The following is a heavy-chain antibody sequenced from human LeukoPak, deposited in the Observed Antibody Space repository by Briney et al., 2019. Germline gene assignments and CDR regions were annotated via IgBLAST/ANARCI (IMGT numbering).Heavy chain of an antibody. CDR2: IYASGNT. Sequence: TSETLSLTCTVSGGSISSYYWSWVREPAGKGLEWIGRIYASGNTNYNPSLKGRVTMTVDTSKNQFSLNLSSVTAADTAVYYCARGRGSSWYYFDSWGQGTLVTVSS. D-gene: IGHD6-13*01. CDR3: ARGRGSSWYYFDS. CDR1: GGSISSYY. V-gene: IGHV4-4*07. J-gene: IGHJ4*02.